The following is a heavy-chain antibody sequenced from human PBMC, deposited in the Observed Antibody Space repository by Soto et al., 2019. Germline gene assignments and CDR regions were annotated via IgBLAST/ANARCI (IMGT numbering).Heavy chain of an antibody. CDR3: ARAGSAQFLAYYYYGMDV. D-gene: IGHD3-3*01. CDR1: GGSVSGGNYY. CDR2: IYYSGST. J-gene: IGHJ6*02. Sequence: SETLSLTCTVSGGSVSGGNYYWSWIRQPPGKGLEWIGYIYYSGSTNYNPSLMSRVTLSVDTSKNQISLKLRSVTAADAAVYYCARAGSAQFLAYYYYGMDVWGQGTTVTVSS. V-gene: IGHV4-61*01.